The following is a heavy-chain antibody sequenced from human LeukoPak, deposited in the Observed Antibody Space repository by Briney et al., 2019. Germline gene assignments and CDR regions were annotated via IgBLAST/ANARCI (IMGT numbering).Heavy chain of an antibody. CDR1: GFTVSSNY. Sequence: GGSLRLSCAASGFTVSSNYMSWVRQALGKGLEWVSVIYSGGSTYYADSVKGRFTISRDNSKNTLYLQMNSLRAEDTAVYYCASGYCSGGSCFYTPYYFDYWGQGTLVTVSS. D-gene: IGHD2-15*01. V-gene: IGHV3-53*01. CDR2: IYSGGST. CDR3: ASGYCSGGSCFYTPYYFDY. J-gene: IGHJ4*02.